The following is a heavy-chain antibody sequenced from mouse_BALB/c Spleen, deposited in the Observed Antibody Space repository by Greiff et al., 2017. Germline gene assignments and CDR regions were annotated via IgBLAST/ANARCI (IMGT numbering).Heavy chain of an antibody. J-gene: IGHJ3*01. Sequence: EVKVEESGGGLVQPGGSRKLSCAASGFTFSDYGMAWVRQAPGKGPEWVAFISNLAYSIYYADTVTGRFTISRENAKNTLYLEMSSLRSEDTAMYYCAMDGDTTASFAYWGQGTLVTVSA. D-gene: IGHD1-2*01. CDR2: ISNLAYSI. CDR1: GFTFSDYG. CDR3: AMDGDTTASFAY. V-gene: IGHV5-15*02.